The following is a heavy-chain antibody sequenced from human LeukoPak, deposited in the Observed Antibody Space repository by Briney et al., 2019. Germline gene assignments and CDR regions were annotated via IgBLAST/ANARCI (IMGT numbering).Heavy chain of an antibody. CDR2: ISYDGGNK. Sequence: GGSLRLSCAASGFTFSDYGMHWVRQAPGKGLEWVALISYDGGNKFYADSVRDRFAISRDNSKNTLFLQMNSLRTEDTAMYYCAKVFEVRGARRPKDYWGQGTLVIVSS. J-gene: IGHJ4*02. CDR1: GFTFSDYG. D-gene: IGHD3-10*01. V-gene: IGHV3-30*18. CDR3: AKVFEVRGARRPKDY.